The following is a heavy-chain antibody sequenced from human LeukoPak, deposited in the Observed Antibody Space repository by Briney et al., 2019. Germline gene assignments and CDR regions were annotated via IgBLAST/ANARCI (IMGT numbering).Heavy chain of an antibody. Sequence: PGGSLRLSCAASGFTFTNYAMSWVRQAPGKGLEWVSSISGSNTHYADSVKGRITISRDNSKNTLYLQMNSLRAENTAVYYCAKGERQQLVPNYFDYWGQGTLVTVSS. V-gene: IGHV3-23*01. D-gene: IGHD6-13*01. CDR1: GFTFTNYA. J-gene: IGHJ4*02. CDR3: AKGERQQLVPNYFDY. CDR2: ISGSNT.